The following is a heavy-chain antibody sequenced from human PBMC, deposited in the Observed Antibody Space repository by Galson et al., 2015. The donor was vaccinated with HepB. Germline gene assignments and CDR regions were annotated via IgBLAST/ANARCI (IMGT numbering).Heavy chain of an antibody. CDR1: GDSVSSNSAA. J-gene: IGHJ6*02. CDR3: ARAAIIVVLGSSYYGMDV. Sequence: CAISGDSVSSNSAAWNWIRQSPLRGLEWLGRTYYRSKWYLDYAISVKSRITINPDTSKNQFSLQLNSVTPEDTAVYYCARAAIIVVLGSSYYGMDVWGQGTTVTVSS. V-gene: IGHV6-1*01. D-gene: IGHD2-15*01. CDR2: TYYRSKWYL.